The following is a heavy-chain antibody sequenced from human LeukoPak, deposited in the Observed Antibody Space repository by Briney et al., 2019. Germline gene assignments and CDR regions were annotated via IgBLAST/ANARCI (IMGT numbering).Heavy chain of an antibody. D-gene: IGHD3-22*01. V-gene: IGHV3-23*01. CDR3: AKDGYYASDPFDI. J-gene: IGHJ3*02. CDR1: GFTFSSYA. Sequence: GGSLRLSCAASGFTFSSYAMSWVRQAPAKGLEWVSTITGTGTSTYSADSVKGRLTISRENSKKTLYLQMNSLRAEDTAVYYCAKDGYYASDPFDIWGQGTMVTVSS. CDR2: ITGTGTST.